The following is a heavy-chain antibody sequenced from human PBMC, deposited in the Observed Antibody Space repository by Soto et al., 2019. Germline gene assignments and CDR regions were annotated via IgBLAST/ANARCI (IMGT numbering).Heavy chain of an antibody. V-gene: IGHV3-73*01. J-gene: IGHJ3*02. CDR1: GFTFSGSA. CDR2: IRSKANSYAT. Sequence: GGSLRLSCAASGFTFSGSAMHWVRQASGKGLEWVGRIRSKANSYATAYAASVKGRFTISRDDSKNTAYLQMNSLKTEDTAVYYCTRLGGDKAFDIWGQGTMVTVSS. CDR3: TRLGGDKAFDI. D-gene: IGHD2-21*01.